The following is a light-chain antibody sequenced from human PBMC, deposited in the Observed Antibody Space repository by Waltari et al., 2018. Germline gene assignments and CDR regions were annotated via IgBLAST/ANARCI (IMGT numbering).Light chain of an antibody. Sequence: QAVLTQTPSASGTPGQRVSISCSVSSSNIRSTSVTWFQQLPGTSPKRLIYSNNERPLGVPDRFSVSKSGTSASLAISGLQSEDEADYYCAAWDDSLNGPMFGGGTKLTVL. J-gene: IGLJ3*02. CDR2: SNN. V-gene: IGLV1-44*01. CDR1: SSNIRSTS. CDR3: AAWDDSLNGPM.